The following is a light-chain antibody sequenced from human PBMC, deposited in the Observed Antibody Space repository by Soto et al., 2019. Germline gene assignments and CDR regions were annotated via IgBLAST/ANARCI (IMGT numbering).Light chain of an antibody. V-gene: IGKV1-5*01. CDR3: QQYKSYWT. J-gene: IGKJ1*01. CDR2: DAS. Sequence: IQRTHSPATLSASFGDVVAITCRASQRISTWLAWYQQKPGKAPKLLISDASSLETGVPSRFSGSGSGTEFTLTINSLQPDDFATYYCQQYKSYWTFGQGTKVDIK. CDR1: QRISTW.